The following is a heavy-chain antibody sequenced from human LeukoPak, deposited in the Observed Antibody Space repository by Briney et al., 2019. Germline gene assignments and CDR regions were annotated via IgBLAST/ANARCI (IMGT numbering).Heavy chain of an antibody. CDR2: TIPIFGTG. V-gene: IGHV1-69*05. J-gene: IGHJ3*01. Sequence: SVKVSCKASGGTFTSYCITWVRQAPGQGLEWMGRTIPIFGTGKYAQRFQGRVTISTDESTSTAYMEVSSLRSEDTAVYFCARDRGPAALRDALDLWGQGTMVTVTS. D-gene: IGHD2-2*02. CDR3: ARDRGPAALRDALDL. CDR1: GGTFTSYC.